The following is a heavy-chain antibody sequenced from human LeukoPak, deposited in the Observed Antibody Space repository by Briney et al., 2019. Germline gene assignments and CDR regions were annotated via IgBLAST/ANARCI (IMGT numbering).Heavy chain of an antibody. D-gene: IGHD3-10*01. J-gene: IGHJ6*03. CDR3: TTGYGVRGVIITGYYYMDV. Sequence: KPGGSLRLSCAASGFTFSNAWMSWVRQAPGKGLEWLGRIKSKTDGGTTDYAAPVKGRFTISRDDSKNTLYLQMNSLKTEDTAVYYCTTGYGVRGVIITGYYYMDVWGKGTTVTISS. V-gene: IGHV3-15*01. CDR1: GFTFSNAW. CDR2: IKSKTDGGTT.